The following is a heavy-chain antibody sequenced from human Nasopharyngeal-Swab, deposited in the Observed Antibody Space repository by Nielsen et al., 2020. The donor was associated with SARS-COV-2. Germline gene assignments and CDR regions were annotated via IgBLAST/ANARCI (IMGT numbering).Heavy chain of an antibody. D-gene: IGHD3-10*02. J-gene: IGHJ1*01. CDR3: AKAPRGITMSYFQH. CDR1: GFTFSSYA. Sequence: GGSLRLSCAASGFTFSSYAMSWVRQAPGKGLERVSAISGSGGSTYYADSVKGRFTISRDNSKNTLYLQMNSLRAEDTAVYYCAKAPRGITMSYFQHWGQGTLVTVSS. V-gene: IGHV3-23*01. CDR2: ISGSGGST.